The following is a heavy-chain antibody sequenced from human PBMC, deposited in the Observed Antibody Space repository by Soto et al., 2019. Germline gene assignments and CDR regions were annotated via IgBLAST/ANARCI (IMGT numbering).Heavy chain of an antibody. Sequence: GPTLVNPTETLTLTCTVSGFSLTTGKMGVSWIRQPPGKALEWLAHIFSDNERSYSTSLQGRLTISKDTSGSQVVLSMTNVDPVDTATYYCARMNVDSYQFYYAIDVWGQGTTVTVSS. V-gene: IGHV2-26*01. D-gene: IGHD4-17*01. J-gene: IGHJ6*02. CDR2: IFSDNER. CDR3: ARMNVDSYQFYYAIDV. CDR1: GFSLTTGKMG.